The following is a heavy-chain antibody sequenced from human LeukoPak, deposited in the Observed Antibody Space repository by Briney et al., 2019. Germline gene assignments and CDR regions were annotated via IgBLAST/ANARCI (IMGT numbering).Heavy chain of an antibody. Sequence: PSETLSLTCTVSGGSISSSSYYWGWIRQPPGKGLEWIGSIYYSGSTYYNPSLKSRVTMSVDTSKNQFSLKLGSVTAADTAVYYCARGDCSSTTCTSHYGVDVWGQGTTVTVS. D-gene: IGHD2-2*01. CDR1: GGSISSSSYY. CDR3: ARGDCSSTTCTSHYGVDV. CDR2: IYYSGST. J-gene: IGHJ6*02. V-gene: IGHV4-39*07.